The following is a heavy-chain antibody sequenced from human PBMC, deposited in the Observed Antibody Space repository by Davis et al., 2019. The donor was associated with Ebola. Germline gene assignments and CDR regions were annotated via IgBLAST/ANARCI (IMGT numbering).Heavy chain of an antibody. V-gene: IGHV4-39*01. Sequence: PSETLSLTCTVSGGSISSSSYYWGWIRQPPGKGLEWIGSIYYSGSTYYNPSLKSRVTISVDTSKDQFSLKLSSVTAADTAVYYCARCLYVSFDYWGQGTLVTVSS. CDR3: ARCLYVSFDY. CDR2: IYYSGST. CDR1: GGSISSSSYY. J-gene: IGHJ4*02. D-gene: IGHD3-16*01.